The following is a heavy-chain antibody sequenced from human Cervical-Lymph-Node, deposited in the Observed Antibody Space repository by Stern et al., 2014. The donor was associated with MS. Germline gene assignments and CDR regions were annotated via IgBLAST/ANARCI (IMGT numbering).Heavy chain of an antibody. Sequence: QVQLMQSGAEVKKPGASVKVSCKASGYTFTSYGISWVRQAPGQGLEWMGWISAYNGNTNYAQKLQGRVTMTTDTSTSTAYMEPRSQRSDDTAVYYCARGGSCYSSGWSPAGDYGGQGTLVTVSS. V-gene: IGHV1-18*01. J-gene: IGHJ4*02. D-gene: IGHD6-19*01. CDR2: ISAYNGNT. CDR3: ARGGSCYSSGWSPAGDY. CDR1: GYTFTSYG.